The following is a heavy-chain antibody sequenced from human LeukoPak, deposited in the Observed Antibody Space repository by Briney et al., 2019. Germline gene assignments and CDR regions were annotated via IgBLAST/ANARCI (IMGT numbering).Heavy chain of an antibody. D-gene: IGHD3-22*01. J-gene: IGHJ3*02. Sequence: ALVKVSCKASGYTFTGYYMHWVRQAPGQGLEWMGGIIPIFGTANYAQKFQGRVTITADESTSTAYMELSSLRSEDTAVYYCARGSYDSSGYGGGAFDIWGQGTMVTVSS. V-gene: IGHV1-69*13. CDR1: GYTFTGYY. CDR3: ARGSYDSSGYGGGAFDI. CDR2: IIPIFGTA.